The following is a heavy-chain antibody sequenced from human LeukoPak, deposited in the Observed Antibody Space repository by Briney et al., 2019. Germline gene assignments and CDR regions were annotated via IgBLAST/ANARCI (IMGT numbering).Heavy chain of an antibody. V-gene: IGHV4-39*01. Sequence: SETLSLTCTVSGGSISSSSYYWGWIRQPPGKGLEWIGTISYSGSTYYNPSLKSRVTISLDTSKNQFSLKLSSVTAADTAVYYCAIKRGLVPAGDFHYWGRGTLVTVSS. CDR2: ISYSGST. J-gene: IGHJ4*02. D-gene: IGHD2-2*01. CDR3: AIKRGLVPAGDFHY. CDR1: GGSISSSSYY.